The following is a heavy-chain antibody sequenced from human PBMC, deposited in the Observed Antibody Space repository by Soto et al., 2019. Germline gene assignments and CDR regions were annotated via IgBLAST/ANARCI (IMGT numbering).Heavy chain of an antibody. D-gene: IGHD2-21*02. CDR1: GYTFTSYG. Sequence: GASLKVSCKASGYTFTSYGISWVRQAPGQGLEWMGWISAYNGNTNYAQKLQGRVTMTTGTSTSTAYMELRSLRSDDTAVYYCAHVVTAKSGAFDIWGQGTMVTVSS. CDR2: ISAYNGNT. J-gene: IGHJ3*02. CDR3: AHVVTAKSGAFDI. V-gene: IGHV1-18*01.